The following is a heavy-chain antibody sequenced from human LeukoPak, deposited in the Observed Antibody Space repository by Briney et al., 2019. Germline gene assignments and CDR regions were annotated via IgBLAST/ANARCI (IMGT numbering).Heavy chain of an antibody. CDR1: GGSFSTSG. J-gene: IGHJ6*02. CDR3: ARDRWGIVENGYDYFYYDMDV. D-gene: IGHD3-16*01. V-gene: IGHV1-69*05. CDR2: VIPIYGTP. Sequence: ASVKVSCKASGGSFSTSGFSWVRQAPGQGLEWMGGVIPIYGTPSYAQKFQGRVTITTDESTSTAYMELSSLRSEDTAVYYCARDRWGIVENGYDYFYYDMDVWGQGTTVTVSS.